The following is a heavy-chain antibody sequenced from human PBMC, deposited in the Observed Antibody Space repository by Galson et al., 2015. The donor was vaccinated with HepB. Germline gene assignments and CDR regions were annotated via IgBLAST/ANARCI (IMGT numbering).Heavy chain of an antibody. D-gene: IGHD2-15*01. J-gene: IGHJ4*02. Sequence: SCKASGYTFTSYGISWVRQAPGQGLEWMGWISAYNGNTNYAQKLQGRVTMTTDTSTSTAYMELRSLRSDDTAVYYCAREAIGYCSGGSCLQVSDYWGQGTLVTVSS. V-gene: IGHV1-18*04. CDR2: ISAYNGNT. CDR1: GYTFTSYG. CDR3: AREAIGYCSGGSCLQVSDY.